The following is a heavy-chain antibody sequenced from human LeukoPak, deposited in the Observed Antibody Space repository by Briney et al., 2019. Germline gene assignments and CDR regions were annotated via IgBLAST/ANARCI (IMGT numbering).Heavy chain of an antibody. CDR3: AKGAAVAGMGY. Sequence: GGSLRLSCAASGFTFSSYAMSWVRQAPGKGLEWVSAISGSGGSTYYADSVKGRFTISTDNSRTTLYLQMNSLRAEDTAVYYCAKGAAVAGMGYWGQGTLVTVSS. CDR2: ISGSGGST. CDR1: GFTFSSYA. J-gene: IGHJ4*02. D-gene: IGHD6-19*01. V-gene: IGHV3-23*01.